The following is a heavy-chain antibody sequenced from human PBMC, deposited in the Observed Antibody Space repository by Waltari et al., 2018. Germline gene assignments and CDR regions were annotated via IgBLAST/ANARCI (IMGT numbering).Heavy chain of an antibody. J-gene: IGHJ3*01. Sequence: EVQLVESGGGLVQSGGSLRLTCEASGFSFSSSWMHWVRHGPEKGPVWISRFNSTGTNNKYAGSVKGRFTISRDNFADTMFLEMNGLRPDDTAVYYCGREYDFWSGYHAFDLWGQGPKVTVFS. CDR3: GREYDFWSGYHAFDL. D-gene: IGHD3-3*01. CDR2: FNSTGTNN. CDR1: GFSFSSSW. V-gene: IGHV3-74*03.